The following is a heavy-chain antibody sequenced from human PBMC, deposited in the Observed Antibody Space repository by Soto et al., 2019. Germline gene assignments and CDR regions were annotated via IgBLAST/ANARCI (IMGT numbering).Heavy chain of an antibody. D-gene: IGHD4-17*01. J-gene: IGHJ3*02. V-gene: IGHV4-39*01. CDR2: IYYSGST. CDR1: GGSISSSSYY. Sequence: SETLSLTCTVSGGSISSSSYYWGWIRQPPGKGLEWIGSIYYSGSTYYNPSLKSRVTISVDTSKNQFSLKLSSVTAADTAVYYCARHPDYGDYGYAFDIWGQGTMVTVSS. CDR3: ARHPDYGDYGYAFDI.